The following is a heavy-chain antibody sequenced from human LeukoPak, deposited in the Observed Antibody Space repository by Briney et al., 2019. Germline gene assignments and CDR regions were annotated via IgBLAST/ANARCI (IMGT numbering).Heavy chain of an antibody. Sequence: GGPLRLSCAGSGFTFGSYAINWVRQAPGKGLEWVSAIRTSSSATYYADSVKGRFATSRDDSRSTVFLQMNSLRAEDTAVYYCARGRVGALLHALDIWGQGTLVAVSS. CDR3: ARGRVGALLHALDI. CDR1: GFTFGSYA. D-gene: IGHD1-26*01. CDR2: IRTSSSAT. V-gene: IGHV3-23*01. J-gene: IGHJ3*02.